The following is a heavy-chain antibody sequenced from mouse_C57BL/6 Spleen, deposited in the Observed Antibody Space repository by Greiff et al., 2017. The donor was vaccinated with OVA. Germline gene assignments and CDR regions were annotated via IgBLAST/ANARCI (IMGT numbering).Heavy chain of an antibody. D-gene: IGHD1-1*01. V-gene: IGHV3-6*01. CDR2: ISYDGSN. Sequence: ESGPGLVKPSQSLSLTCSVTGYSITSGYYWNWIRQFPGNKLEWMGYISYDGSNNYNPSLKNRISITRDTSKNQFFLKLNSVTTEDTATYYCARVGYYGSSYEDYWGQGTSVTVSS. J-gene: IGHJ4*01. CDR1: GYSITSGYY. CDR3: ARVGYYGSSYEDY.